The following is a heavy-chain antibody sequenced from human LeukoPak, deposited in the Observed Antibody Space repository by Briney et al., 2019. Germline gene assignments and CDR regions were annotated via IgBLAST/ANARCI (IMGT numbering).Heavy chain of an antibody. J-gene: IGHJ4*02. Sequence: SETLSLTCTISGGSLTSSGYYWAWIRQLPRKGLEWIGSIYYSGSTYYNPSLKSRVTISVDTSKNQFSLKLSSVTAADTAVYYCARQGAFNYWGQGTLVTVSS. V-gene: IGHV4-39*01. CDR1: GGSLTSSGYY. CDR2: IYYSGST. CDR3: ARQGAFNY. D-gene: IGHD3-16*01.